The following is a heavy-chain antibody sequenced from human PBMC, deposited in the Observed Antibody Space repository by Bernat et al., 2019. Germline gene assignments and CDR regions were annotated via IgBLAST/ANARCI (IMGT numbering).Heavy chain of an antibody. CDR2: VYYSGST. CDR3: ARHSSLVVASTNWFDP. Sequence: QLQLQESGPGLVEPSETLSLTCTVSGGSISSYSYYWAWMRQPPGKGLEWIGSVYYSGSTSYNPSLQSRVTISVDTPATHFSLKLCSVTATDTAVYYCARHSSLVVASTNWFDPWGQGTLVTVSS. V-gene: IGHV4-39*01. D-gene: IGHD2-15*01. J-gene: IGHJ5*02. CDR1: GGSISSYSYY.